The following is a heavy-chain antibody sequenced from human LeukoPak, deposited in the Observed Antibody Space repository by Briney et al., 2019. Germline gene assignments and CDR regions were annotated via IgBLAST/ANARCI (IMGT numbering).Heavy chain of an antibody. CDR1: GHTFTSYD. CDR3: ARGRITIFGVADNWFDP. Sequence: GASVKVSCKASGHTFTSYDINWVRQATGQGLEWMGWMNPNSGNTGYAQKFQGRVTMTRNTSISTAYMELSSLRSEDTAVYYCARGRITIFGVADNWFDPWGQGTLVTVSS. D-gene: IGHD3-3*01. V-gene: IGHV1-8*01. J-gene: IGHJ5*02. CDR2: MNPNSGNT.